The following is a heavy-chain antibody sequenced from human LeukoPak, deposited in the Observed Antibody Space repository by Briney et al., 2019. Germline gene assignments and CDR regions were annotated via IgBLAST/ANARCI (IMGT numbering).Heavy chain of an antibody. CDR1: GGSISSGGYS. V-gene: IGHV4-30-2*01. D-gene: IGHD3-16*01. Sequence: SETLSLTCAVSGGSISSGGYSWSWIRQPPGKGLEWIGYIYHSGSTYYNPSLKSRVTISVDKSNNQFSLKLNSVTAADTAVYYCASHGAFYLAYWGQGTLVTVSS. CDR2: IYHSGST. J-gene: IGHJ4*02. CDR3: ASHGAFYLAY.